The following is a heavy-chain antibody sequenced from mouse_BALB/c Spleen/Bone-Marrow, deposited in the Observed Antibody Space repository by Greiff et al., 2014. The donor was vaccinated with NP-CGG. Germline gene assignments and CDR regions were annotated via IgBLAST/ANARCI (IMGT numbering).Heavy chain of an antibody. J-gene: IGHJ4*01. V-gene: IGHV5-17*02. CDR1: GFTFSSFG. CDR3: ARSTMITTGYYYAMDY. Sequence: EVMLVEPGGGLVQPGGSRKVSCAASGFTFSSFGMHWVRQAPEKGLEWVAYISSGSSTIYYADTVKGRFTISRDNPKNTLFLQMTSLRSEDTAMYYCARSTMITTGYYYAMDYWGQGTSVTVSS. CDR2: ISSGSSTI. D-gene: IGHD2-4*01.